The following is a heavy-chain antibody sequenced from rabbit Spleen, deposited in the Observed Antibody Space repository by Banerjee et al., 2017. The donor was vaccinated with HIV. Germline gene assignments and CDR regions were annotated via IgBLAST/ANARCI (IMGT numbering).Heavy chain of an antibody. CDR2: IYAGSSSST. J-gene: IGHJ4*01. CDR3: ARDGAGGSYFAL. CDR1: GFSFSSGYD. D-gene: IGHD8-1*01. Sequence: QSLEESGGGLVKPGASLTLTCKASGFSFSSGYDMCWVRQAPGKGLEWIACIYAGSSSSTYSATWAKGRFTLSKTSSTTVTLQMTSLTAADTATYFCARDGAGGSYFALWGQGTLVTVS. V-gene: IGHV1S40*01.